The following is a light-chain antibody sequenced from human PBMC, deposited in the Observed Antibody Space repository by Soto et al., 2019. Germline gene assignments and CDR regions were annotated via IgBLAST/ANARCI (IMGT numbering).Light chain of an antibody. V-gene: IGKV3-20*01. CDR1: QSVGNNY. J-gene: IGKJ1*01. CDR2: GAS. CDR3: QQYNNWPTWT. Sequence: EIVLTQSPGTLSLSPGERAALSCRASQSVGNNYLAWYQQKPGQAPRLLIYGASSRATGIPDRFSGSGSGTDFTLTISSLQSEDFAIYYCQQYNNWPTWTFGQGTKVDIK.